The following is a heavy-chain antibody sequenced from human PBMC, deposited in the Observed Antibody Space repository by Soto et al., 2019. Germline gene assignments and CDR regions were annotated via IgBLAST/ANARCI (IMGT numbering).Heavy chain of an antibody. CDR1: GFTFSSYS. D-gene: IGHD6-13*01. J-gene: IGHJ6*02. Sequence: GGSLRLSCAASGFTFSSYSMNWVRQAPGKGLEWVSYISSSSSTIYYADSVKGRFTISRDNAKNSLYLQMNSLRDEDTAVYYCARDKIQQRPHRDYYYYGMDVWGQGTTVTVSS. CDR3: ARDKIQQRPHRDYYYYGMDV. V-gene: IGHV3-48*02. CDR2: ISSSSSTI.